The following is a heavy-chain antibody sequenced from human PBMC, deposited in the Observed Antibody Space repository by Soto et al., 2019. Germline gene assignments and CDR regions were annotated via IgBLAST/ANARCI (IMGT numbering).Heavy chain of an antibody. Sequence: ASVKVSCKVSGYTLTELSMHWVRQAPGKGLEWMGGFDPEDGETIYAQKFQGRVTMTEDTSTDTAYMELSSLRSEDTAVYYCATRESGWYDYDYWGQGTLVTVSS. D-gene: IGHD6-19*01. V-gene: IGHV1-24*01. CDR1: GYTLTELS. CDR2: FDPEDGET. CDR3: ATRESGWYDYDY. J-gene: IGHJ4*02.